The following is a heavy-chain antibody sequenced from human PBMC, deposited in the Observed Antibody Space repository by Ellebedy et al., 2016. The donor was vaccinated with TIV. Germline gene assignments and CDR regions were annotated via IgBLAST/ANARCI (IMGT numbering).Heavy chain of an antibody. CDR3: AKGRIRRFQLLSEQVDLYFDS. CDR1: GFTFSNYG. J-gene: IGHJ4*02. CDR2: ISKDGSNK. D-gene: IGHD2-2*01. V-gene: IGHV3-30*18. Sequence: PGGSLRLSCAASGFTFSNYGIHLVRQAPGKGLEWVAGISKDGSNKYYADSVKGRFTISRDNSKNTVYLQMNSLRPEDTAVYYCAKGRIRRFQLLSEQVDLYFDSWGQGTLVTVSS.